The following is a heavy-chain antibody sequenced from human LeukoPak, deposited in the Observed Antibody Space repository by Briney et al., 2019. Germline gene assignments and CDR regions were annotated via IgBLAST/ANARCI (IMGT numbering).Heavy chain of an antibody. V-gene: IGHV6-1*01. D-gene: IGHD3-16*01. J-gene: IGHJ3*02. Sequence: SQTLSLTCAISGDSVSSNSAAWTWIRQSPSRGLEWLGRTYYRSKWYNDYAVSVKSRITVNPDTSKNQFSLQLNSVTPEDTAVYYCTRARDAFTRKSVFDIWGQGTMVAVSS. CDR2: TYYRSKWYN. CDR1: GDSVSSNSAA. CDR3: TRARDAFTRKSVFDI.